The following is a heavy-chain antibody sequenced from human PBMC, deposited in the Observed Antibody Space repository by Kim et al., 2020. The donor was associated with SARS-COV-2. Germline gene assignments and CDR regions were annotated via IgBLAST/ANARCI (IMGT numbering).Heavy chain of an antibody. D-gene: IGHD3-22*01. CDR1: GYTFTSSG. V-gene: IGHV1-18*01. CDR2: ISAYNGNT. CDR3: ARLGEGGYDDGSGYLNWFDP. Sequence: ASVKVSCKASGYTFTSSGISWVRQAPGQGLEWMGWISAYNGNTNYAQKLQGRVTMTTDTSTSTAYMELRSLRSDDTAVYYCARLGEGGYDDGSGYLNWFDPWGHRALGT. J-gene: IGHJ5*02.